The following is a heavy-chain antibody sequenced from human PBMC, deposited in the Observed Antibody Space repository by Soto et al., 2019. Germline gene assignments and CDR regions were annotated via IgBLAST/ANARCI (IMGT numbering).Heavy chain of an antibody. J-gene: IGHJ4*02. D-gene: IGHD6-13*01. CDR3: AKDAAGRVAARFEH. V-gene: IGHV3-30*18. Sequence: PGGSLRLSCAASGFTFSSYGMHWVRQAPGKGLEWVAVISYDGSNKYYVDSVKGRFTISRDNSKNTLFLEMNSLRAEDTAKYYCAKDAAGRVAARFEHWGQGSLVTVSS. CDR1: GFTFSSYG. CDR2: ISYDGSNK.